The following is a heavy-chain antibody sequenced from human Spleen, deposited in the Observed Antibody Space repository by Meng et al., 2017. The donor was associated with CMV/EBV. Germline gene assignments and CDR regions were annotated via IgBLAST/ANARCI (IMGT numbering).Heavy chain of an antibody. J-gene: IGHJ4*02. Sequence: SETLSLTCTVSGGSISSSSYYWGWIRQPPGKGLEWIGSIYYSGSTYYNPSLKSRVTISVDTSKNQFSLKLSSVTAADTAVYYCSRDSPLTGTDYWGQGTLVTVSS. CDR3: SRDSPLTGTDY. CDR2: IYYSGST. V-gene: IGHV4-39*07. CDR1: GGSISSSSYY. D-gene: IGHD3-9*01.